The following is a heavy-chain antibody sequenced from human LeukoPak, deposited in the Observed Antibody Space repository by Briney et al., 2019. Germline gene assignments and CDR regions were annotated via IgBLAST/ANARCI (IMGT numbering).Heavy chain of an antibody. V-gene: IGHV3-74*01. Sequence: GGSLRLSCAASTFTFSNYWMHWVRQAPGKGLVWVSRINIDGRSISYADSVKGRFTISRGNAKNTLYLQMNSLRAEDTAVYYCARLPATGTAFDDWGQGTLVTVSS. CDR3: ARLPATGTAFDD. CDR2: INIDGRSI. D-gene: IGHD6-13*01. CDR1: TFTFSNYW. J-gene: IGHJ4*02.